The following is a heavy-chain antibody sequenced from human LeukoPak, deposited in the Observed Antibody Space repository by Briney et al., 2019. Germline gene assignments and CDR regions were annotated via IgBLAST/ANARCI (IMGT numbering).Heavy chain of an antibody. CDR1: GYTFTSYG. D-gene: IGHD3-10*01. V-gene: IGHV1-18*01. CDR3: ARGFTMVRGVISSVYWFDP. CDR2: ISAYNGKT. Sequence: ASVKVSCKASGYTFTSYGISWVRQAPGQGLEWMGWISAYNGKTNYAQKFQGRVTMTTDTSTSTAYMELRSLRSDDTAVYYCARGFTMVRGVISSVYWFDPWGQGTLVTVSS. J-gene: IGHJ5*02.